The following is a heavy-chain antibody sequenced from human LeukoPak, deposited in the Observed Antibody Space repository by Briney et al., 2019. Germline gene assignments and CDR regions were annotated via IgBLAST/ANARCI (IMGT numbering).Heavy chain of an antibody. Sequence: SETLSLTCTVSGGSISSSSYSWGWIRQPPGQGLEWIGSIYYSGSTYYNPSLKSRVTISVDTSKNQFSLKLSSVTAADTAVYYCARRGSLWLYSNYYYYGMDVWGQGTTVTVSS. CDR2: IYYSGST. CDR1: GGSISSSSYS. CDR3: ARRGSLWLYSNYYYYGMDV. D-gene: IGHD3-10*01. V-gene: IGHV4-39*07. J-gene: IGHJ6*02.